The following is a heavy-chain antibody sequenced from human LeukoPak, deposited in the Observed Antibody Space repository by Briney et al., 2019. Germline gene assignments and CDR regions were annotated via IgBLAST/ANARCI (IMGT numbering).Heavy chain of an antibody. V-gene: IGHV3-23*01. CDR3: AKVRGTGDFDY. D-gene: IGHD7-27*01. J-gene: IGHJ4*02. CDR1: GFTFSSYG. Sequence: GGSLRLSCAASGFTFSSYGMSWVRQAPGKGLEWVSAISGSGSTTYYADSVKGRFTISRDNSKNTLYLQMNSLRAEDTAVYYCAKVRGTGDFDYWGQGTLVTVSS. CDR2: ISGSGSTT.